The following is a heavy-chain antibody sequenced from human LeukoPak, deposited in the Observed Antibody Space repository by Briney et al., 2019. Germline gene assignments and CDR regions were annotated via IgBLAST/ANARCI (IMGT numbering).Heavy chain of an antibody. D-gene: IGHD5-18*01. Sequence: SSETLSLTCTVSGGSIYGFYWSWIRWSPERGLEWIGYVYFSGSTNYNHSLESRVTISIDTSKNQFSLKLSSVTTADTAVYYCARGYGRQTNSGMDVWGKGTTVTVSA. CDR1: GGSIYGFY. CDR2: VYFSGST. CDR3: ARGYGRQTNSGMDV. J-gene: IGHJ6*04. V-gene: IGHV4-59*01.